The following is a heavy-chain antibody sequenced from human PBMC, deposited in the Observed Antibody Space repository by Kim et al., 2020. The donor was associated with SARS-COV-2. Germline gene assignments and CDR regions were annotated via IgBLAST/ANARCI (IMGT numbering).Heavy chain of an antibody. CDR2: ISSSGGTT. Sequence: GGSLRLSCAASGFTFSSYAMSWVRQAPGKGLEWVSAISSSGGTTKYADSVKVRLTISRDNSKNILYLQMNSLRAEDTAMYYCAKDRRGLSYYYEFDYWGQGALVTVSS. CDR3: AKDRRGLSYYYEFDY. CDR1: GFTFSSYA. V-gene: IGHV3-23*01. J-gene: IGHJ4*02. D-gene: IGHD3-22*01.